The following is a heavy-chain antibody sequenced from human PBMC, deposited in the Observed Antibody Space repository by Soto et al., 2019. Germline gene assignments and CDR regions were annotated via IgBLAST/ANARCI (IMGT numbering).Heavy chain of an antibody. CDR2: IYYGGST. J-gene: IGHJ4*02. V-gene: IGHV4-59*01. Sequence: QVQLQESGPGLVKPSETLSLTCTVSGGSISSYYWSWIRQPPGKGLEWIGYIYYGGSTNYNPSLRSRVTISVDPAKNQFSLKLSSVTAADTAVYYCARSGAIFGVVLGEWGQGTLVTVSS. CDR1: GGSISSYY. D-gene: IGHD3-3*01. CDR3: ARSGAIFGVVLGE.